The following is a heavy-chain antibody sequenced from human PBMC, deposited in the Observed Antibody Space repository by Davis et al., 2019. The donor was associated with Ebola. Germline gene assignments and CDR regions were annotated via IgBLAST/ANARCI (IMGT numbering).Heavy chain of an antibody. Sequence: SETLSLTCTVSGGSISSYYWSWIRQPPGKGLEWIGYIYYSGSTTYNPSLKSRVTISVDTSKNQFSLKLSSVTAADTAVYYCARHDYDFWSGYYGENWFDPWGQGTLVTVSS. CDR2: IYYSGST. J-gene: IGHJ5*02. V-gene: IGHV4-59*08. CDR3: ARHDYDFWSGYYGENWFDP. D-gene: IGHD3-3*01. CDR1: GGSISSYY.